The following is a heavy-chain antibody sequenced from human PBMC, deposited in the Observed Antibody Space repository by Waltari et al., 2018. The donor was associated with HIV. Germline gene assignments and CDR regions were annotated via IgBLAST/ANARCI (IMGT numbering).Heavy chain of an antibody. V-gene: IGHV3-23*01. Sequence: LEFGGDLVQPGGSLRLSCRTSGFIFKDFGLTWVRQAPGKGLEWVSSVSASGDDSHYADSVKGRFTVSRDKSTNTLFLQMNSLRVEDTAIYYCAKDLYCGVGTCYSRVSDYWGRGTLVTVSS. D-gene: IGHD2-21*01. CDR3: AKDLYCGVGTCYSRVSDY. J-gene: IGHJ4*02. CDR1: GFIFKDFG. CDR2: VSASGDDS.